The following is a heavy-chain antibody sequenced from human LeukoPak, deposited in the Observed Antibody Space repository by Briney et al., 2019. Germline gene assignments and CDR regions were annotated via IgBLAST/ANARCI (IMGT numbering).Heavy chain of an antibody. CDR1: GFTLSSYW. J-gene: IGHJ3*02. CDR3: ARMRAFDI. Sequence: GGSLRLSCAASGFTLSSYWMSWVRQAPGKGLEWVANIKQDGSEKYYVDSVKGRFTISRDNAKNSLYLQMNSLRAEDTAVYYCARMRAFDIWGQGTMVTVSS. V-gene: IGHV3-7*01. CDR2: IKQDGSEK.